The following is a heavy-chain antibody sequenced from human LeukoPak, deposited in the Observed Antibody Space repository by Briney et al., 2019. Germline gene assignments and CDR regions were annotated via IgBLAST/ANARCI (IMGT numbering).Heavy chain of an antibody. CDR1: GYSISSGYY. CDR3: ARHFSRYSNYASAATSLDY. CDR2: IYHSGST. J-gene: IGHJ4*02. D-gene: IGHD4-11*01. Sequence: PSETLSLTCAVPGYSISSGYYWGWIRQPPGKGLEWIGSIYHSGSTYYNPSLKSRVTISVDTSKNQFSLKLSSVTAADTAVYYCARHFSRYSNYASAATSLDYWGQGTLVTVSS. V-gene: IGHV4-38-2*01.